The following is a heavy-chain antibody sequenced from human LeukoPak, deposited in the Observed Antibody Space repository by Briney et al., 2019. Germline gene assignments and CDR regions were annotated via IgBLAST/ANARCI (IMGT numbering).Heavy chain of an antibody. V-gene: IGHV3-21*01. CDR2: ISSTRSYI. Sequence: GGSLRLSCAASGFTFTTYAMSWVRQAPGKGLEWISSISSTRSYIYYADSVKGRFTISRDDAKTSVYLQMNSLRAEDTAVYYCARDRKLGAPLYYFDYWGQGTLVTVSS. CDR1: GFTFTTYA. D-gene: IGHD1-26*01. CDR3: ARDRKLGAPLYYFDY. J-gene: IGHJ4*02.